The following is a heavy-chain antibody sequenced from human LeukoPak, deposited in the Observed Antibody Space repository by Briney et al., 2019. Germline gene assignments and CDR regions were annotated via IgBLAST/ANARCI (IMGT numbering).Heavy chain of an antibody. V-gene: IGHV3-23*01. CDR2: ISGSGGST. CDR1: GFTFSSYA. D-gene: IGHD4-23*01. Sequence: GGSLRLSCAASGFTFSSYAMSWVRQAPGKGLEWVSAISGSGGSTYYADSVKGRFTISRDNSKSTLYLQMNSLRAEDTAVYYCAKDPGGRYYYYMDVWGKGTTVTVSS. J-gene: IGHJ6*03. CDR3: AKDPGGRYYYYMDV.